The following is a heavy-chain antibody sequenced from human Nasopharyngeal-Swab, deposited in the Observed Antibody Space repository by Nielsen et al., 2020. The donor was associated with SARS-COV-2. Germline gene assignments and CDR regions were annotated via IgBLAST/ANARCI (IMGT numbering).Heavy chain of an antibody. J-gene: IGHJ4*02. CDR2: INPNDGVT. CDR3: ATPLLKDIVEVLTVHV. V-gene: IGHV1-2*02. D-gene: IGHD2-15*01. Sequence: WVRQAPGRGLEWLGWINPNDGVTNYAQKIQGRVAMTRDTPINTASMELSRLTSNDPAVYYCATPLLKDIVEVLTVHVWGQGTLVTVSS.